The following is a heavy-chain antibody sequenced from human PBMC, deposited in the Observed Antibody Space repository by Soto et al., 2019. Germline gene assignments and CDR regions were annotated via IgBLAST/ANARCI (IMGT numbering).Heavy chain of an antibody. V-gene: IGHV3-30*18. CDR1: GFIFSNYG. J-gene: IGHJ6*02. Sequence: QVQLVESGGGVVQPGRSLRLSCAASGFIFSNYGLHWVRQAPGKGLEWVAVISYDGSNKYYTDSVKGRFTISRDNSKNTLYLQMNGLRAEDTAVYFCAKDIALVRGVIIDMDVWGQGTTVTVSS. D-gene: IGHD3-10*01. CDR2: ISYDGSNK. CDR3: AKDIALVRGVIIDMDV.